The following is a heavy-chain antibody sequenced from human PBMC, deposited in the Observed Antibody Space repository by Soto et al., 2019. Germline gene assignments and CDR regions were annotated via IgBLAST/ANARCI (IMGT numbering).Heavy chain of an antibody. J-gene: IGHJ4*02. CDR1: GYTFSSYG. Sequence: ASVKVSCKASGYTFSSYGISWVRQAPGQGLEWMGWISTDSDNTNYAQKFQGRVTMTTDTSTSTAYMELRSLRFDDTAVYYCARHNYGSGSTYFDYWGQGTLVTVSS. CDR2: ISTDSDNT. D-gene: IGHD3-10*01. V-gene: IGHV1-18*01. CDR3: ARHNYGSGSTYFDY.